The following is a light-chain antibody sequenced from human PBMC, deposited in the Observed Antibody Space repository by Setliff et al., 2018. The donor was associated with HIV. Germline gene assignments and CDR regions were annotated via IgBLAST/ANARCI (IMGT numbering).Light chain of an antibody. CDR3: LSYTSSTPLYV. CDR1: SSDVGTYNF. CDR2: DVS. Sequence: QSALTQPASVSGSPRQSITISCTGTSSDVGTYNFVSWYQQHPGKAPKLMIYDVSNRPSGISNRFSASKSGNTASLTISGLQAEDEADYYCLSYTSSTPLYVFGTGTKVTV. J-gene: IGLJ1*01. V-gene: IGLV2-14*03.